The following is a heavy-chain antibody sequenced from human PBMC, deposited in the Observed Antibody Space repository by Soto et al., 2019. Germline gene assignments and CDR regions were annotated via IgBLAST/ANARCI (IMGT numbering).Heavy chain of an antibody. V-gene: IGHV3-21*01. CDR2: ISSSSSYI. D-gene: IGHD3-9*01. CDR3: AKGLFLSPLPPRYDILTGRSAGFDY. Sequence: GGSLRLSCAASGFTFSSYSMNWVRQAPGKGLEWVSSISSSSSYIYYADSVKGRVTISRDNAKNSLYLQMNSLRAEDTTVYYCAKGLFLSPLPPRYDILTGRSAGFDYWGQGTLVTVSS. CDR1: GFTFSSYS. J-gene: IGHJ4*02.